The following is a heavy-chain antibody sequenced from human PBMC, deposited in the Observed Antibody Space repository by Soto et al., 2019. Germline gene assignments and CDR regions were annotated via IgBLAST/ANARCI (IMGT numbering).Heavy chain of an antibody. CDR2: ISSNGGST. V-gene: IGHV3-64*01. J-gene: IGHJ4*02. D-gene: IGHD3-10*01. CDR1: GFTFSSYA. Sequence: GGSLRLSCAASGFTFSSYAMHWVRQAPGKGLEYVSAISSNGGSTYYANSVKGRFTISRDNSKNTLYLQMGSLRAEDMAVYYCCPVAPSGYWGQEPLVTASS. CDR3: CPVAPSGY.